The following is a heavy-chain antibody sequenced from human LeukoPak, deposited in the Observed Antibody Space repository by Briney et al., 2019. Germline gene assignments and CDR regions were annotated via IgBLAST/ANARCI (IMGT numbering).Heavy chain of an antibody. V-gene: IGHV3-30-3*01. D-gene: IGHD6-19*01. CDR1: GFTFSSYA. CDR2: ISYDGSNK. Sequence: PGGSLRLSCAASGFTFSSYAMHWVRQAPGKGLEWVAVISYDGSNKYYADSVKGRFTISRDNSKNTLYLQMNSLRAEDTAVYYCARVRSSGWSINWFDPWGQGTLVTVSS. CDR3: ARVRSSGWSINWFDP. J-gene: IGHJ5*02.